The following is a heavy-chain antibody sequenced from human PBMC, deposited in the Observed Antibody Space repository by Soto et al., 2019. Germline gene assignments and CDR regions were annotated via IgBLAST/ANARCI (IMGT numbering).Heavy chain of an antibody. D-gene: IGHD4-17*01. CDR1: GFTFSNYG. CDR2: IWYDGSGQ. Sequence: QVQLVESGGGLVQPGRSLRLSCVVSGFTFSNYGMHWVRQAPGKGLESVADIWYDGSGQRYAGSVQGRFTISRDNSKNTLYLQINSLRVEDTAVYYCAKDEVSGKYYGHSLDVWGQGTTVTVSS. CDR3: AKDEVSGKYYGHSLDV. V-gene: IGHV3-33*03. J-gene: IGHJ6*02.